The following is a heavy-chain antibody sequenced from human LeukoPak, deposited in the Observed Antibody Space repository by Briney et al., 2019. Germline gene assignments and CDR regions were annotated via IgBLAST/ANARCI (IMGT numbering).Heavy chain of an antibody. J-gene: IGHJ6*03. Sequence: GGSLRLSCAASGFTFNNYAMSWVRQAPGMGLEWVSYVSGSGGATYYAASVKGRFTISRDNSKSTVYLQMGSLRAEDTADYYCAKNRGGTYKYYMDVWGNGTTVTVSS. CDR2: VSGSGGAT. CDR3: AKNRGGTYKYYMDV. V-gene: IGHV3-23*01. D-gene: IGHD1-1*01. CDR1: GFTFNNYA.